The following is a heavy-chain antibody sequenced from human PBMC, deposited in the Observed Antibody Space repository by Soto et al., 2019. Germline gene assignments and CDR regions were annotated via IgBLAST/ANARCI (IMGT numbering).Heavy chain of an antibody. CDR1: GYTFTSYD. CDR3: ARESGGVLEYSSSSGWFDP. V-gene: IGHV1-8*02. CDR2: MNPNSGNT. J-gene: IGHJ5*02. D-gene: IGHD6-6*01. Sequence: GASVKVSCKASGYTFTSYDINWVRQATGQGLEWMGWMNPNSGNTGYAQKFQGRVTMTRNTSISTAYMELSSLRSEDTAVYYCARESGGVLEYSSSSGWFDPWGQGTLVTVSS.